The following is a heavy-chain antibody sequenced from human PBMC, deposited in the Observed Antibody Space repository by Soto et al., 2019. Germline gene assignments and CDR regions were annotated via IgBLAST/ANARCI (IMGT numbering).Heavy chain of an antibody. J-gene: IGHJ4*02. Sequence: QVQLQQWGAGLLKPSETLSLTCAVYGGSFSDYYWYWIRQPPGKGLEWIGEINHSGSNNYSPSLKSRATMSVDTSKNQFSLTLTSVTAADTAVYYCARGHGGSGNYYYDYWGQGILVTVSS. D-gene: IGHD3-10*01. CDR3: ARGHGGSGNYYYDY. CDR1: GGSFSDYY. V-gene: IGHV4-34*01. CDR2: INHSGSN.